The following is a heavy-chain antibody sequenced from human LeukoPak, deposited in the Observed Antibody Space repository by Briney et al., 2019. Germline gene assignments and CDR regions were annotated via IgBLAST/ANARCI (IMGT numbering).Heavy chain of an antibody. J-gene: IGHJ4*02. CDR3: ARVGYYSSSWSPPFDY. Sequence: PGGSLRLSCAASEFIFSSYWMGWVRQAPGKGLEWVANIKQDESEKYYVDSVKGRFTISRDNSKNTLYLQMNSLRAEDTAVYYCARVGYYSSSWSPPFDYWGQGTLVTVSS. CDR1: EFIFSSYW. V-gene: IGHV3-7*01. D-gene: IGHD6-13*01. CDR2: IKQDESEK.